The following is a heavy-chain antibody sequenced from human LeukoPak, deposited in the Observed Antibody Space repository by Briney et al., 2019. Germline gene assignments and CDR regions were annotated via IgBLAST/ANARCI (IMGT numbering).Heavy chain of an antibody. D-gene: IGHD2-15*01. V-gene: IGHV4-31*03. Sequence: SETLSLTCTVSGGSISSGGYYWSWIRQHPGQGLEWIGYIYYSGSTYYNPSLKSRVTISVDTSKNQFSLKLSSVTAADTAVYYCASSPLAAIHYYYGMDVWGQGTTVTVSS. CDR1: GGSISSGGYY. J-gene: IGHJ6*02. CDR2: IYYSGST. CDR3: ASSPLAAIHYYYGMDV.